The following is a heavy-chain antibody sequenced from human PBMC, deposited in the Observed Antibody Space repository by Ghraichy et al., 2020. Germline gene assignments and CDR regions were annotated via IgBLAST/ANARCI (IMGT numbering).Heavy chain of an antibody. V-gene: IGHV4-34*01. Sequence: SETLSLTCAVYGGSFSGYYWSWIRQPPGKGLEWIGEINHSGSTNYNPSLKSRVTISVDTSKNQFSLKLSSVTAADTAVYYCARGRVVGPFWSGYHRHFDYWGQGTLVTVSS. CDR3: ARGRVVGPFWSGYHRHFDY. J-gene: IGHJ4*02. CDR1: GGSFSGYY. CDR2: INHSGST. D-gene: IGHD3-3*01.